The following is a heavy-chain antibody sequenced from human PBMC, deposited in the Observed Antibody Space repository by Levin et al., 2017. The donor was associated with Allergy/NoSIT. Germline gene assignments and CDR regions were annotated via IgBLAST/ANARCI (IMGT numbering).Heavy chain of an antibody. CDR2: TSYRSKWSS. D-gene: IGHD6-19*01. CDR3: ARDISGGWLFDY. Sequence: SQTLSLTCAISGDSVSNTRTAWHWIRQSPSRGLEWLGRTSYRSKWSSDYAVSVKSRITISPDTSNKQFSLQLNSVTPEETAVYYCARDISGGWLFDYWGQGTLVTVS. CDR1: GDSVSNTRTA. J-gene: IGHJ4*02. V-gene: IGHV6-1*01.